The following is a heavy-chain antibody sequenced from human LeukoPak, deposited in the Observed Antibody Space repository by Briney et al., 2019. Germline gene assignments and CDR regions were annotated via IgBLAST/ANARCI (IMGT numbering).Heavy chain of an antibody. Sequence: PSETLSLTCTVSGDSISSFHWSWIRQPAGKGLEWIGRIYTSGSNNYNPSLKSRVTMSVDTSKNQFSLKLSSVTAADTAMYYCARPRAGIDAFDIWGQGTMVTVSS. CDR3: ARPRAGIDAFDI. D-gene: IGHD1-26*01. V-gene: IGHV4-4*07. J-gene: IGHJ3*02. CDR1: GDSISSFH. CDR2: IYTSGSN.